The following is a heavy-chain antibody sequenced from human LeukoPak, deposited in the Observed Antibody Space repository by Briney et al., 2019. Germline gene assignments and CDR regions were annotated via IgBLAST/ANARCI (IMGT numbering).Heavy chain of an antibody. CDR3: ARSDIVVVPAARYYYMDV. CDR1: GYTFSSYD. Sequence: ASVKVSCKASGYTFSSYDINWVRQATGQGLEWMGWMNPNSGDRGYAQKLQGRVTMTTDTSTSTAYMELRSLRSDDTAVYYCARSDIVVVPAARYYYMDVWGKGTTVTVSS. J-gene: IGHJ6*03. V-gene: IGHV1-8*02. CDR2: MNPNSGDR. D-gene: IGHD2-2*01.